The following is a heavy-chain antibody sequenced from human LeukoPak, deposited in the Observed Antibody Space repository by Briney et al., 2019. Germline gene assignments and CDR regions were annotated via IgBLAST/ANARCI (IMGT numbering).Heavy chain of an antibody. J-gene: IGHJ4*02. CDR1: GFTFSSYG. D-gene: IGHD1-26*01. CDR2: ISYDGSNK. Sequence: GGSLRLSCAASGFTFSSYGMHWVRQAPGKGLEWVAVISYDGSNKYYADSVKGRFTISRDNSKNTLYLQMNSLRAEDTALYYCAKDVLIQVMGPIDHWGQGTLVTVSS. V-gene: IGHV3-30*18. CDR3: AKDVLIQVMGPIDH.